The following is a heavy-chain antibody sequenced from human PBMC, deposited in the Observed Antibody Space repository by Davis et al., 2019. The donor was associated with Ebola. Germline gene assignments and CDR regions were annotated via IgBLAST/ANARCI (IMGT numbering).Heavy chain of an antibody. D-gene: IGHD6-6*01. J-gene: IGHJ4*02. V-gene: IGHV2-70*17. CDR3: ARMRKGSSSWRGLYYFDY. Sequence: SGPTLVKPTETLKLTCTFSGFSLSTSGMCVSWIRQPPGKALEWLVRIDWDDDKFYSTSPKTRLSISKDTSKNQVVLTMTNMDPADTATYFCARMRKGSSSWRGLYYFDYWGQGTLVTVSS. CDR2: IDWDDDK. CDR1: GFSLSTSGMC.